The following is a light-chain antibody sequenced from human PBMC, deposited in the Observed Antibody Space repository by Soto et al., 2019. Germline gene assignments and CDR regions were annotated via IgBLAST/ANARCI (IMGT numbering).Light chain of an antibody. Sequence: EIVLTQSPGTLSLSPGERATLSCSASQSVSSSYLAWYQQKPGQAPRLLIYGASSRATGIPDRFGGSGSGTDFTLTISRLEPEDFAVYYCQQYGSSPRTFGQGTKVDIK. CDR1: QSVSSSY. CDR3: QQYGSSPRT. CDR2: GAS. J-gene: IGKJ1*01. V-gene: IGKV3-20*01.